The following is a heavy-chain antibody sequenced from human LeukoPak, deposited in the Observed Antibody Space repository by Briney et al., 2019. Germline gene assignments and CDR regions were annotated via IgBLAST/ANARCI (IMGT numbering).Heavy chain of an antibody. CDR1: GFTFSSYW. CDR3: AKDRDSTQGALDI. V-gene: IGHV3-48*02. D-gene: IGHD2/OR15-2a*01. Sequence: GGSLRLSCAASGFTFSSYWMTWVRQAPGKGLEWVSYIRSRSSTIYYADSVKGRFTISRDDAKNSLYLQMNSLRDEDTAVYYCAKDRDSTQGALDIWGQGTMVTVSS. J-gene: IGHJ3*02. CDR2: IRSRSSTI.